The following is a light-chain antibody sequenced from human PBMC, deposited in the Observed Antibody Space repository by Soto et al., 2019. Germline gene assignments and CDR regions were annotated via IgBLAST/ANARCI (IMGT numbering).Light chain of an antibody. Sequence: DIQMTQSPSTLSGSVGDRVTITCRASQTISSWLAWYQQKPGKAPKLLIYKASTLKSGVPSRFSGSGSGTDFTLTISSLQPEDFATYYCLLDFRYFWAFGQGTKVDIK. J-gene: IGKJ1*01. CDR1: QTISSW. V-gene: IGKV1-5*03. CDR3: LLDFRYFWA. CDR2: KAS.